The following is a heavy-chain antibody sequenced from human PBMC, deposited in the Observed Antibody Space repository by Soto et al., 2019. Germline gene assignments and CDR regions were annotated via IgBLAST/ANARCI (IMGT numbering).Heavy chain of an antibody. V-gene: IGHV4-59*01. Sequence: QVQLQESGPGLVKPSETLSLTCTVSGGSISGYFWSWIRQSPGKGLEWIGYIFYSGSTKYNPSVKSRVTMSVDTSKNQFSLKLSSVTAADTAVYYCARHPVITKMQHGLDVWGQGTTVTVSS. J-gene: IGHJ6*02. CDR2: IFYSGST. D-gene: IGHD1-20*01. CDR3: ARHPVITKMQHGLDV. CDR1: GGSISGYF.